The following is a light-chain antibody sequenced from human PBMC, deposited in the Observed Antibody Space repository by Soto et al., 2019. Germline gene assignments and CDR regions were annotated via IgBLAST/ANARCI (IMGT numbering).Light chain of an antibody. CDR1: SSDDGGYNY. CDR2: DVS. V-gene: IGLV2-14*01. CDR3: SSYTSSSTLVL. J-gene: IGLJ2*01. Sequence: QSVLTQPASVSGSPGQSITISCTGTSSDDGGYNYVSWYQQHPGKAPKLMIYDVSNRPSGVSNRFSGSKSGNTASLTISGLQAEDEADYYCSSYTSSSTLVLFGGGTKLTVL.